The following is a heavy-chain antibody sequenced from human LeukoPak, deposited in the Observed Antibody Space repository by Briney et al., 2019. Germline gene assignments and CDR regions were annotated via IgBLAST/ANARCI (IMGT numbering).Heavy chain of an antibody. J-gene: IGHJ4*02. V-gene: IGHV1-2*04. D-gene: IGHD1-26*01. CDR2: INSNSGGT. CDR3: ARDRYVGATTAGDSDS. Sequence: ASVKVSCKASGYTFTGYYMHWVRQAPGQGLEWMGWINSNSGGTNYAQKLQGWVTMTRDTSISTAYMELSRLRSDDTAVYYCARDRYVGATTAGDSDSWGQGTLVTVSS. CDR1: GYTFTGYY.